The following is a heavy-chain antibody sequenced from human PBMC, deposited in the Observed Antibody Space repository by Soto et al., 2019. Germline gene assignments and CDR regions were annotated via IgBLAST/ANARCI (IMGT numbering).Heavy chain of an antibody. V-gene: IGHV3-33*01. CDR3: ARSAREMATIWELYYFDY. CDR2: IWYDGSNK. J-gene: IGHJ4*02. D-gene: IGHD5-12*01. Sequence: GGSLRLSCAASGFTFSSYGMHWVRQAPGKGLEWVAVIWYDGSNKYYADSVKGRFTISRDNSKNTLYLQMNSLRAEDTAVYYCARSAREMATIWELYYFDYWGQGTLVTVSS. CDR1: GFTFSSYG.